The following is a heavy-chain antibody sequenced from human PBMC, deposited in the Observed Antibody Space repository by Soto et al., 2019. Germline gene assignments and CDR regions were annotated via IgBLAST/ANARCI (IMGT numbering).Heavy chain of an antibody. CDR2: IQSGGPT. Sequence: EVQLVESGGGLVQPGGSLRLSCAASGFTVSSKYMSWVRQAPGKGLEWVSLIQSGGPTYYADSVKGRFTISRDTSENTVHLQMDSLRAEDTAVYYCARDDVLCDGGRCYGVHLDGWGKGNTVTVSS. J-gene: IGHJ6*04. CDR3: ARDDVLCDGGRCYGVHLDG. CDR1: GFTVSSKY. D-gene: IGHD2-15*01. V-gene: IGHV3-66*01.